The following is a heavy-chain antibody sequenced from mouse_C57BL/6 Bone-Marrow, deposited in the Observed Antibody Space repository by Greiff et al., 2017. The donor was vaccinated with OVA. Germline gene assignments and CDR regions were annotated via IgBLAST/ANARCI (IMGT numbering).Heavy chain of an antibody. CDR3: ARPGSSLFYAMGY. D-gene: IGHD1-1*01. CDR2: IYPRDGST. Sequence: VKVVESGPELVKPGASVKLSCKASGYTFTSYDINWVKQRPGQGLEWIGWIYPRDGSTKYNEKFKGKATLTVDTSSSTAYMELHSLTSEDSAVYVCARPGSSLFYAMGYWGQGTSVTVSS. V-gene: IGHV1-85*01. CDR1: GYTFTSYD. J-gene: IGHJ4*01.